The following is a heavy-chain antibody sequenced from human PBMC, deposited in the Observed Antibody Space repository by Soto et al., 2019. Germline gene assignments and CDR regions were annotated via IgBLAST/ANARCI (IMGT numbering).Heavy chain of an antibody. CDR1: GYTFTSYG. D-gene: IGHD1-20*01. CDR3: ARDAAIGMYDY. Sequence: QVQLVQSGAEVKKPGASVKVSCKASGYTFTSYGISWVRQAPGQGLEWMGWISAYNGNTKYAQKLQGIVTMTTDTSTSTADMELRTLRSDDTAGYYCARDAAIGMYDYWGQGTRVTVSS. CDR2: ISAYNGNT. V-gene: IGHV1-18*01. J-gene: IGHJ4*02.